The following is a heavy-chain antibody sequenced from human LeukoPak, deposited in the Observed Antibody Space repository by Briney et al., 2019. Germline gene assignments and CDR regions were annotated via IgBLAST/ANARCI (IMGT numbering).Heavy chain of an antibody. CDR2: IYHSGST. CDR1: GGSISSSNW. J-gene: IGHJ4*02. D-gene: IGHD3-22*01. CDR3: ARGKHGYYDSSGYRYFDY. V-gene: IGHV4-4*02. Sequence: SETLSLTCAVSGGSISSSNWWSWVRQPPGKGLEWIGEIYHSGSTNYNSSLKSRVTISVDKSKNQFSLKLSSVTAADTAVYYCARGKHGYYDSSGYRYFDYWGQGTLVTVSS.